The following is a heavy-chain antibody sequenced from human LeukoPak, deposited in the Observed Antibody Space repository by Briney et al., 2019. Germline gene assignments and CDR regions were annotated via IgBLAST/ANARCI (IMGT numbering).Heavy chain of an antibody. V-gene: IGHV3-11*01. D-gene: IGHD6-13*01. J-gene: IGHJ6*02. Sequence: PGGSLRLSCAASGFTFSDYYMSWIRQAPGKGLGWVSYISSSGSTIYYADSVKGRFTISRDNAKNSLYLQMNSLRAEGTAVYYCARAHSAAGTGYYYGMDVWGQGTTVTVSS. CDR2: ISSSGSTI. CDR3: ARAHSAAGTGYYYGMDV. CDR1: GFTFSDYY.